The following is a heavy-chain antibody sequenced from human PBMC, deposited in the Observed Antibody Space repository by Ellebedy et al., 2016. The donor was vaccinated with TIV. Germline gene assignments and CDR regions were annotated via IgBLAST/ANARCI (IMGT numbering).Heavy chain of an antibody. CDR3: AKIGVMNGDYSVTFDV. V-gene: IGHV3-23*01. D-gene: IGHD4-17*01. CDR1: GFTFSSFV. CDR2: VGRDDVT. J-gene: IGHJ3*01. Sequence: GESLKISCAASGFTFSSFVMSWVRQAPGKGLEWVSAVGRDDVTYYADSVKGRFAISRDDAKNTLYLQLNRLRAEDTALYYCAKIGVMNGDYSVTFDVWGQGTMVIVSS.